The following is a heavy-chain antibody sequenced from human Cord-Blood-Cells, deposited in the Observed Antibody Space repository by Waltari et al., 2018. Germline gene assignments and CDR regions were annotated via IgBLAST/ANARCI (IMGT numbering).Heavy chain of an antibody. CDR1: GSNFTGYY. CDR3: ARFPIWGIGAFDI. CDR2: INPNSGGT. D-gene: IGHD3-16*01. J-gene: IGHJ3*02. V-gene: IGHV1-2*02. Sequence: VQLVQSGAEVKKPGASVKVSCMASGSNFTGYYMHWVRKAPGQGLEWMGWINPNSGGTNYAQKFQGRVTMTRDTSISTAYMELSRLRSDDTAVYYCARFPIWGIGAFDIWGQETMVTVSS.